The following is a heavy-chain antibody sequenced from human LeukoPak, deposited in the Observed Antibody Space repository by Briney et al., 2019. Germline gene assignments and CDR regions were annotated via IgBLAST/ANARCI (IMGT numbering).Heavy chain of an antibody. CDR3: AKRGWGIAARQGPRYFDY. V-gene: IGHV4-34*01. D-gene: IGHD6-6*01. J-gene: IGHJ4*02. Sequence: SETLSLTCAVYGGSFSGYYWSWIRQPPGKGLEWIGEINHSGSTNYNPSLKSRVTISVDTSKNQFSLKLSSVTAADTAVYYCAKRGWGIAARQGPRYFDYWGQGTLVTVSS. CDR1: GGSFSGYY. CDR2: INHSGST.